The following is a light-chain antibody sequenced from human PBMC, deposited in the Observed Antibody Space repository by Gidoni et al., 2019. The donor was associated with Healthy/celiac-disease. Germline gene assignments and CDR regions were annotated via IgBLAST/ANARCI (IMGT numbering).Light chain of an antibody. CDR2: AAS. CDR3: QQSYSTPRT. Sequence: DIQMTQFSSSLSASVGDRVTITCRASQRISSYLNWYQQKPGKAPKLLIYAASSLQRGVPSRFSGSGSGTDFTLTISSLQPEDFATYYCQQSYSTPRTFGQGTKLEIK. J-gene: IGKJ2*02. CDR1: QRISSY. V-gene: IGKV1-39*01.